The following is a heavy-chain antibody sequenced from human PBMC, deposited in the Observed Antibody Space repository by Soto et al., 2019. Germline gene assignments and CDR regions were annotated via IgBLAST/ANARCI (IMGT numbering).Heavy chain of an antibody. Sequence: QVQLVQSGAEVNKPGASVKVSCKASGYTFTSYDINWVRQATGQGLEWMGWMNPNSGNTGYAQKFQGRVTMTRNTSISTAYMELSSLRSEDTAVYYCARGGPKLGRLPPGFDHWGQGTLVTVPS. D-gene: IGHD7-27*01. V-gene: IGHV1-8*01. CDR2: MNPNSGNT. J-gene: IGHJ4*02. CDR1: GYTFTSYD. CDR3: ARGGPKLGRLPPGFDH.